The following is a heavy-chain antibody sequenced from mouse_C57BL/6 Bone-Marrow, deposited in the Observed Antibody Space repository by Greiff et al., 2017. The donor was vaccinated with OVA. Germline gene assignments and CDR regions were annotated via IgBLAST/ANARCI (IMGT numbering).Heavy chain of an antibody. CDR2: IYPGSGST. D-gene: IGHD1-1*01. Sequence: QVHVKQSGAELVKPGASVKMSCKASGYTFTSYWITWVKQRPGQGLEWIGDIYPGSGSTNYNEKFKSKATLTVDTSSSTAYMQLSSLTSEDSAVYYCARGDYYGSSLFDYWGQGTTLTVSS. CDR3: ARGDYYGSSLFDY. J-gene: IGHJ2*01. CDR1: GYTFTSYW. V-gene: IGHV1-55*01.